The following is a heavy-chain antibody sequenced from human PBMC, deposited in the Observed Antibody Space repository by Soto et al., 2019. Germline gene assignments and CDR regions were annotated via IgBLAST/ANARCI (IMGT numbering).Heavy chain of an antibody. J-gene: IGHJ3*02. D-gene: IGHD1-1*01. CDR1: GYTFTSYD. Sequence: ASVKVSCKASGYTFTSYDINWVRQATGQGLEWMGWMNPNSGNTGYAQKFQGRVTMTRNTSTSTAYMELSSLRSEDTAVYYCASEYWNDVAFDIWGQGTMVTVSS. CDR2: MNPNSGNT. CDR3: ASEYWNDVAFDI. V-gene: IGHV1-8*01.